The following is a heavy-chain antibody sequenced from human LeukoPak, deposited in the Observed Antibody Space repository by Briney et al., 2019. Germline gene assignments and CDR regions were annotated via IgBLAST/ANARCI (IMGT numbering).Heavy chain of an antibody. CDR1: GGSISSYY. J-gene: IGHJ4*02. Sequence: SETLSLTCTVSGGSISSYYWSWIRQHPGKGLEWIGYIYYSGSTYYNPSLKSRVTISVDTSKNQFSLKLSSVTAADTAVYYCAREGYDSSGYYSNIDYWGQGTLVTVSS. D-gene: IGHD3-22*01. CDR2: IYYSGST. V-gene: IGHV4-59*06. CDR3: AREGYDSSGYYSNIDY.